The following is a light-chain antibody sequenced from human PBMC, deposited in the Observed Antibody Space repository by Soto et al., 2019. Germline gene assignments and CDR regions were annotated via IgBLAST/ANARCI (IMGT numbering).Light chain of an antibody. J-gene: IGKJ2*01. V-gene: IGKV1-5*03. CDR2: KAS. CDR1: QSIGSW. CDR3: QQYNSHPVT. Sequence: DIQMTQSPSTLSASVGDRVTITCRASQSIGSWLAWYQQKPGKAPKFLIYKASKLESGVPSRFSGSGSGTEFTLTISSLQPDDFATYYCQQYNSHPVTFGQGTKLEIK.